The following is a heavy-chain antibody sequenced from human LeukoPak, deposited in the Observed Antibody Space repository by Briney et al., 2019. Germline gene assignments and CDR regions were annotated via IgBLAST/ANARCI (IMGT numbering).Heavy chain of an antibody. D-gene: IGHD5-18*01. Sequence: PSETLSLTCTVSGGSISSSSYYWGWIRQPPGKGLEWIGSIYYSGSTYYNPSLKSRVTISVDTSKNQFSLRLSSVTAADTAVYYCARLSQLWLEYYFDYWGQGTLVTVSS. CDR2: IYYSGST. V-gene: IGHV4-39*01. CDR1: GGSISSSSYY. CDR3: ARLSQLWLEYYFDY. J-gene: IGHJ4*02.